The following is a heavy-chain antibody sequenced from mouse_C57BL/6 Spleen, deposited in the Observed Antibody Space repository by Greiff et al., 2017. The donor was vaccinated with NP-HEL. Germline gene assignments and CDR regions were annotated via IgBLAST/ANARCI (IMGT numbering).Heavy chain of an antibody. CDR1: GYTFTEYT. D-gene: IGHD2-3*01. CDR2: FYPGSGSI. Sequence: QVHVKQSGAELVKPGASVKLSCKASGYTFTEYTIHWVKQRSGQGLEWIGWFYPGSGSIKYNEKFKDKATLTADKSSSTVYMELSRLTSEDSAVYFCARHEDYDGYPLYFDYWGQGTTLTVSS. J-gene: IGHJ2*01. V-gene: IGHV1-62-2*01. CDR3: ARHEDYDGYPLYFDY.